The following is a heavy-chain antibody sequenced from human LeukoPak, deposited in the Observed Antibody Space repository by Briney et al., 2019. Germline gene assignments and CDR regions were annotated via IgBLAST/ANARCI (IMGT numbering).Heavy chain of an antibody. Sequence: SETLSLTCAVYGGSFSGYYWSWIRQPPGKGLEWIGEINHSGSTNYNPSLKSRVTISVDTSKNQFSLKLSSVTAADTAVYYCARDHGYYHSTDVWGKGTTVTVSS. V-gene: IGHV4-34*01. CDR2: INHSGST. CDR1: GGSFSGYY. J-gene: IGHJ6*03. CDR3: ARDHGYYHSTDV.